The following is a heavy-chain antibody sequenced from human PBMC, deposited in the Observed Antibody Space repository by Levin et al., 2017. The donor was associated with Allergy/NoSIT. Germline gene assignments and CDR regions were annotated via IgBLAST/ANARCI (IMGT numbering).Heavy chain of an antibody. CDR1: GFTFSSYA. Sequence: GGSLRLSCTASGFTFSSYAMSWVRQAPGKGLEWVSTITGSSGGTYYADSVKGRFTISRDNSKNTLYLQMNSLRDEDTAVYYCAKGCHDGDSQLCFDYWGQGTLVTVSS. D-gene: IGHD4-17*01. CDR3: AKGCHDGDSQLCFDY. V-gene: IGHV3-23*01. CDR2: ITGSSGGT. J-gene: IGHJ4*02.